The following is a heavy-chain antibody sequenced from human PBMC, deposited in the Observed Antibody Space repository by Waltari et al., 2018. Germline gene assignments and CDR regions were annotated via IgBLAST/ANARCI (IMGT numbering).Heavy chain of an antibody. CDR1: GFTFSSYG. Sequence: QVQLVESGGGVVQPGRSLRLSCAASGFTFSSYGMHWVRQAPGKGLEWVAVIWYDGSNKYYAASVKGRFTISRDNSKNTLYLQMNSLRAEDTAMYYCAKDFYDFCSGYPRKLYYYYMDVWGKGTTVTVSS. CDR2: IWYDGSNK. V-gene: IGHV3-30*18. D-gene: IGHD3-3*01. J-gene: IGHJ6*03. CDR3: AKDFYDFCSGYPRKLYYYYMDV.